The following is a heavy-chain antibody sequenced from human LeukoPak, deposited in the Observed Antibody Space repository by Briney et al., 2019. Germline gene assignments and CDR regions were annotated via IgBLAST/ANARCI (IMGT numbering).Heavy chain of an antibody. CDR2: IKQDGSEK. Sequence: GGSLRLSCAASGFTFSSYWMSWVRQAPGKGLEWVANIKQDGSEKYYVDSVKGRFTISRDNAKNSLYLQMNSLRAEDTAVYYCARKYYYDSSGYPIGAFDIWGQGTMVTVSS. CDR3: ARKYYYDSSGYPIGAFDI. V-gene: IGHV3-7*03. D-gene: IGHD3-22*01. J-gene: IGHJ3*02. CDR1: GFTFSSYW.